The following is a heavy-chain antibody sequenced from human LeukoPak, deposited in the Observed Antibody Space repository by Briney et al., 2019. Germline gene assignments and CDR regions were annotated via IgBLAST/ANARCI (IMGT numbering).Heavy chain of an antibody. J-gene: IGHJ4*02. CDR1: GGTFSSYT. V-gene: IGHV1-69*02. D-gene: IGHD6-19*01. CDR3: ARARAVAGTGTY. Sequence: SVKVSCKASGGTFSSYTISWVRQAPGQGLEWMGRVIPILGIADYAQKLQGRVTMTTDTSTSTAYMELRSLRSDDTAVYYCARARAVAGTGTYWGQGTLVTVSS. CDR2: VIPILGIA.